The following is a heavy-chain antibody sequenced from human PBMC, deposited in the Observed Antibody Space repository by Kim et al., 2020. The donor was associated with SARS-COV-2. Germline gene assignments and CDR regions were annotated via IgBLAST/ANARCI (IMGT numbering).Heavy chain of an antibody. D-gene: IGHD5-18*01. Sequence: GGSLRLSCAASGFTFSSYGMHWVRQAPGKGLEWVAVIWYDGSNKYYADSVKGRFTISRDNSKNTLYLQMNSLRAEDTAVYYCARDGDYTAMVSDYYYYYGMDVWGQGTTVTVSS. CDR3: ARDGDYTAMVSDYYYYYGMDV. V-gene: IGHV3-33*08. CDR2: IWYDGSNK. J-gene: IGHJ6*02. CDR1: GFTFSSYG.